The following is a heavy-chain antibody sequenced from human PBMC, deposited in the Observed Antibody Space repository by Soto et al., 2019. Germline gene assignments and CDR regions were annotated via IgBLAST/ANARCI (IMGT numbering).Heavy chain of an antibody. CDR3: AADTGYCTNGVCYNCDY. CDR1: GFTFTSSA. D-gene: IGHD2-8*01. CDR2: IVVGSGNT. V-gene: IGHV1-58*01. J-gene: IGHJ4*02. Sequence: SVKVSCKASGFTFTSSAVQWVRQARGQRLEWIGWIVVGSGNTNYAQKFRERGTITRDMSTSTAYMELGSLRCEDTDVYYCAADTGYCTNGVCYNCDYWDQETLVTVSS.